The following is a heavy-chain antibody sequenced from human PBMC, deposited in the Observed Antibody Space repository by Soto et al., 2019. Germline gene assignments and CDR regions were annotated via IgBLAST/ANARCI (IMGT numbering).Heavy chain of an antibody. J-gene: IGHJ3*02. V-gene: IGHV3-9*01. CDR1: GFTFDDYA. Sequence: GGSLRLSCAASGFTFDDYAMHWVRQAPGKGLEWVSGISWNSGSIGYADSVKGRFTISRDNAKNSLYLQMNSLRAEDTALYYCAKGIYYDFSSDAFDIWGQGTMVTVSS. D-gene: IGHD3-3*01. CDR3: AKGIYYDFSSDAFDI. CDR2: ISWNSGSI.